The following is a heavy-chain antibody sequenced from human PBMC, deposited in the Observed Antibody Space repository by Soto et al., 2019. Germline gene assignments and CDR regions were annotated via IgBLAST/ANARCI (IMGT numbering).Heavy chain of an antibody. CDR2: ISYDGSNK. J-gene: IGHJ3*02. CDR3: ARDHFCNDAFYI. CDR1: GFTFSSYA. Sequence: RSLRLSCAASGFTFSSYAMHWVRQAPGKGLEWVAVISYDGSNKYYADSVKGRFTISRDNSKNTLYLQMNSLRAEDTAVYYCARDHFCNDAFYICSQRTIVTVS. V-gene: IGHV3-30-3*01. D-gene: IGHD4-4*01.